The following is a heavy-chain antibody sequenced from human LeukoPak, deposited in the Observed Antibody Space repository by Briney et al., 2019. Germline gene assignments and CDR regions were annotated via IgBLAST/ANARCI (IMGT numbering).Heavy chain of an antibody. CDR3: ARDLTGTSDY. V-gene: IGHV1-2*02. Sequence: ASVKVSCKASGYTFTSYYMHWVRQAPGQGLEWMGWINPNTGDTHYALKFQGRITMTRDTSIGTTYMDLSRLTSDDTALYYCARDLTGTSDYWGQGTLLTVS. CDR2: INPNTGDT. J-gene: IGHJ4*02. CDR1: GYTFTSYY. D-gene: IGHD1-20*01.